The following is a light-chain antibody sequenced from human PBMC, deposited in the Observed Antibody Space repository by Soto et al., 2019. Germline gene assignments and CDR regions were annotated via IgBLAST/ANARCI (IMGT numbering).Light chain of an antibody. CDR3: QQYNNWPPIT. J-gene: IGKJ5*01. V-gene: IGKV3-15*01. CDR2: GAS. Sequence: TQSPSSLSASVGDRATLSCRASQSVSSNLAWYQQKPGQAPRLLXYGASTRATGIPARFSGSGSGTEFTLTISSLQSEDFAVYYCQQYNNWPPITFGQGTRLEIK. CDR1: QSVSSN.